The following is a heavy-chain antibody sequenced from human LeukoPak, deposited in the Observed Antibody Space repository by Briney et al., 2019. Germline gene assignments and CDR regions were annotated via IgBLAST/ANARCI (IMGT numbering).Heavy chain of an antibody. J-gene: IGHJ4*02. CDR1: GGTFSNYG. V-gene: IGHV1-2*02. D-gene: IGHD2-15*01. CDR3: ARIGYCSGGSCPFDY. Sequence: ASVKVSCKASGGTFSNYGISWVRQAPGQGLEWMGWINPNSGGTNYAQKFQGRVTMTRDTSISTAYMELSRLRSDDTAVYYCARIGYCSGGSCPFDYWGQGTLVTVSS. CDR2: INPNSGGT.